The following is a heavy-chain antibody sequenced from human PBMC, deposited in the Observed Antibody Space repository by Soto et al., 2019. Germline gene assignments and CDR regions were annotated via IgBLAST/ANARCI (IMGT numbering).Heavy chain of an antibody. CDR2: FDPEDGET. CDR1: GYTLTELS. Sequence: ASVKVSCKVSGYTLTELSMHWVRQAPGKGLEWMGGFDPEDGETIYAQKFQGRVTMTEYTSTDTAYMELSSLRSEDTAVYYCAATSGSYPSGSAFDIWGQGTMVTVSS. CDR3: AATSGSYPSGSAFDI. D-gene: IGHD1-26*01. J-gene: IGHJ3*02. V-gene: IGHV1-24*01.